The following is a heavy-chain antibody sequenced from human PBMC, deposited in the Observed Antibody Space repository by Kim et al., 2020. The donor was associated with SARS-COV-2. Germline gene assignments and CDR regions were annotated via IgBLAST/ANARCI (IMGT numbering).Heavy chain of an antibody. V-gene: IGHV4-30-2*05. CDR3: ARVLNDFLGIPEYWFDP. Sequence: LKSRVTISVDTSKNQFSLKLSSVTAADTAVYYCARVLNDFLGIPEYWFDPWGQGTLVTVSS. J-gene: IGHJ5*02. D-gene: IGHD3-3*01.